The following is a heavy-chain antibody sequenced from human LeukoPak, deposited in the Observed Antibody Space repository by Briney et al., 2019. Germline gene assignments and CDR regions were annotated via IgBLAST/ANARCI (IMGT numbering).Heavy chain of an antibody. Sequence: PGGSLRLSCAASGFTFSSYWMHWVRQAPGKWLVWVSRINSDGSSTSYADSVKGRFTISRDNAKNTLYLQMNTMSTEEAAVSRCERGVNDFWSGSDFDYWGQRTLVTVSS. CDR3: ERGVNDFWSGSDFDY. CDR2: INSDGSST. D-gene: IGHD3-3*01. J-gene: IGHJ4*02. CDR1: GFTFSSYW. V-gene: IGHV3-74*01.